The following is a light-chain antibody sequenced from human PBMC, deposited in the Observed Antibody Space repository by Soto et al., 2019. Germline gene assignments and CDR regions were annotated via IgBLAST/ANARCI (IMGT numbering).Light chain of an antibody. Sequence: QLVLTQPPSASGTPGQRVTISCSGSSSNIGTNYVYWYQQLPGTAPKLLIYRNNQRPSGVADRFSGSKSGTSASLAISGLRSEDEADYYCAAWDDSLSGRVFGGGTKVTVL. J-gene: IGLJ2*01. CDR1: SSNIGTNY. CDR3: AAWDDSLSGRV. V-gene: IGLV1-47*01. CDR2: RNN.